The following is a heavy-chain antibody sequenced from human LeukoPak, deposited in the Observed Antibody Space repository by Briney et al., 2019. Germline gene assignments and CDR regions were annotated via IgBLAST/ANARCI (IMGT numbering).Heavy chain of an antibody. Sequence: ASVKVSCKASGDSFSNYGFAWVRQAPGQGLEWMGWISADSGDRYYAQNFQHRVTMTTDTSTTTGYMELRSLRSDDTAVYYCASGSYLWGGMDVWGQGTTVTVSS. CDR3: ASGSYLWGGMDV. CDR2: ISADSGDR. D-gene: IGHD1-26*01. V-gene: IGHV1-18*01. CDR1: GDSFSNYG. J-gene: IGHJ6*02.